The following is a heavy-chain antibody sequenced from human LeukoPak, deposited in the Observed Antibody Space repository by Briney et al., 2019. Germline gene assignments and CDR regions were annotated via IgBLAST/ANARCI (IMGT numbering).Heavy chain of an antibody. CDR2: ISSDGSNG. CDR3: VREVTSGSFDS. D-gene: IGHD1-26*01. J-gene: IGHJ4*02. CDR1: GFTFSSYA. Sequence: GGSLRLSCAASGFTFSSYAMHWVRQAPGRGLEWVTVISSDGSNGYYAGSVKGRFTISRDNSQNTLYVQMSSLRPEDTAMYYCVREVTSGSFDSWGQGTLVTVSS. V-gene: IGHV3-30*04.